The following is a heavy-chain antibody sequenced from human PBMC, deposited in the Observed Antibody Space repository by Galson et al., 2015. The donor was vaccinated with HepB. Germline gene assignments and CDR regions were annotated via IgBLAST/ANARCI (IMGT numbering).Heavy chain of an antibody. V-gene: IGHV3-64D*06. CDR2: ISSNGGST. CDR3: VKELRSYIVGATNLGVY. J-gene: IGHJ4*02. D-gene: IGHD1-26*01. CDR1: GFTFSSYA. Sequence: SLRLSCAASGFTFSSYAMHWVRQAPGKGLEYVSAISSNGGSTYYADSVKGRFTISRDNSKNTLYLQMSSLRAEDTAVYYCVKELRSYIVGATNLGVYWGQGTLVTVSS.